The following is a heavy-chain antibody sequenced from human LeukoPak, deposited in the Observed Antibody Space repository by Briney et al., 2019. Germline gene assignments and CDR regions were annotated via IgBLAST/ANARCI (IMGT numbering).Heavy chain of an antibody. Sequence: GGSLRLSCAASGFTFSSYAMSWVRQAPGKGLEWVSTISGRGGAPYYADSVKGRSTISRDNSKNTLYLQINSLRAEDTAVYYCAKDYYDSSGHGAFDIWGQGTMVTVSS. D-gene: IGHD3-22*01. CDR3: AKDYYDSSGHGAFDI. CDR2: ISGRGGAP. CDR1: GFTFSSYA. J-gene: IGHJ3*02. V-gene: IGHV3-23*01.